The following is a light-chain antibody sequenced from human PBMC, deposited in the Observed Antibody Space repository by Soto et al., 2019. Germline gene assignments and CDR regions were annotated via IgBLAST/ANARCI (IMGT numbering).Light chain of an antibody. CDR2: GAS. CDR1: QSVSIK. V-gene: IGKV3-20*01. Sequence: EIVMTQSPATLSVSPGERATLSCRASQSVSIKLAWYQQKPGQAPRLLIYGASSRATGIPDRFRGSGSGTDFTLTISRLEPEDFAVYYCQQYGSSGTFGQGTKVDIK. CDR3: QQYGSSGT. J-gene: IGKJ1*01.